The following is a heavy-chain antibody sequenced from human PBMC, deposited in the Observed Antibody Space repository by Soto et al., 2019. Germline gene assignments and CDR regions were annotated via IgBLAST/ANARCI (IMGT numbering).Heavy chain of an antibody. CDR3: ARDHSHSWFDP. CDR1: GGTFSSYA. D-gene: IGHD5-18*01. CDR2: IIPIFGTA. J-gene: IGHJ5*02. V-gene: IGHV1-69*13. Sequence: ASVKVSCKASGGTFSSYAISWVRQAPGQGLEWMGGIIPIFGTANYAQKFQGRVTITADESTSTAYTELSSLRSEDTAVYYCARDHSHSWFDPWGQGTLVTVSS.